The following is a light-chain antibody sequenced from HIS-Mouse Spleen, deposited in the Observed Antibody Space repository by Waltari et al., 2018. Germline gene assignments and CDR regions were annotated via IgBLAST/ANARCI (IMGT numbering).Light chain of an antibody. CDR1: QSIRSW. CDR2: KAS. V-gene: IGKV1-5*03. J-gene: IGKJ1*01. CDR3: HPCPIYSRT. Sequence: DIQMTQSPSTLSASVGDRVTITCRASQSIRSWLAWYQQKPGKAPKLLIYKASSLERGVPSRFSGSGSGTEFTLTISSLQPSAFAPYYCHPCPIYSRTFGQGTKVEIK.